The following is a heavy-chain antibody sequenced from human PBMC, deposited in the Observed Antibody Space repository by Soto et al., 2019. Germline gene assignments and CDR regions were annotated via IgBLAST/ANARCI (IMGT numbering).Heavy chain of an antibody. Sequence: GGSLRLSCAASGFTFDDYGMSWVRQAPGKGLEWVSGINWNGGSTGYADSVMGRFTISRDNAKNSLYLQMNSLRAEDTALYYCARGAETYGGITSYFDYWGQGTLVTVSS. V-gene: IGHV3-20*04. J-gene: IGHJ4*02. CDR3: ARGAETYGGITSYFDY. D-gene: IGHD3-3*01. CDR1: GFTFDDYG. CDR2: INWNGGST.